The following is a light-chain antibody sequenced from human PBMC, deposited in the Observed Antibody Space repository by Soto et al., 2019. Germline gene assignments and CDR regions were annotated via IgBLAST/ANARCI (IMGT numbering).Light chain of an antibody. CDR1: QSLNSRS. Sequence: VLTQSPGTLSLSPGEGATLSCRASQSLNSRSLAWYRQKPGQAPTLLIYGASSRATGIPDRFSGSGSGTDFTLIISSLEPEDFALYYGQQYGTSPFTFGPGTRVDV. CDR2: GAS. J-gene: IGKJ3*01. V-gene: IGKV3-20*01. CDR3: QQYGTSPFT.